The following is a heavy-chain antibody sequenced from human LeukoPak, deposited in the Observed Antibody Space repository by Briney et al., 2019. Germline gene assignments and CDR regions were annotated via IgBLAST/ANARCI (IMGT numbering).Heavy chain of an antibody. CDR1: GFTFSSYW. Sequence: PGGSLRLSCAASGFTFSSYWMHWVRQAPGKGLVWVSRIDSDGSSTSYADSVKARFTISRDNAKNTLYLQMNSLRAEDTAVYYCAAGITMVRARYYYGMDVWGQGTTVTVSS. D-gene: IGHD3-10*01. V-gene: IGHV3-74*01. J-gene: IGHJ6*02. CDR3: AAGITMVRARYYYGMDV. CDR2: IDSDGSST.